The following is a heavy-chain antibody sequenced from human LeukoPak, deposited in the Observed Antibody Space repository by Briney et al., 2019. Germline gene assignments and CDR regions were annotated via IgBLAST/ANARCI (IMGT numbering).Heavy chain of an antibody. D-gene: IGHD3-10*01. Sequence: ASVKVSCKASGYTFTGYFMIWVRQAPGQGLEWLGMINPQSGDTHFGQKFQGRVTMTRDTSISTFYMDLSSLTSDDTATYYCARDRDQGGWLDPWGQGTLVTVSS. V-gene: IGHV1-2*02. CDR1: GYTFTGYF. J-gene: IGHJ5*02. CDR2: INPQSGDT. CDR3: ARDRDQGGWLDP.